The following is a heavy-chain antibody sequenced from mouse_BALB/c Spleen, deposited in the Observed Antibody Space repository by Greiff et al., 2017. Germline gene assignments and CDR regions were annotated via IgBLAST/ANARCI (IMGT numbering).Heavy chain of an antibody. CDR1: GFTFSSYA. J-gene: IGHJ1*01. CDR3: ARKIYDGYSWYFDV. V-gene: IGHV5-9-4*01. Sequence: EVNVVESGGGLVKPGGSLKLSCAASGFTFSSYAMSWVRQSPEKRLEWVAEISSGGSYTYYPDTVTGRFTISSDNAKNTLYLEMSRLRSEDTAMYYCARKIYDGYSWYFDVWGAGTTVTVSS. D-gene: IGHD2-3*01. CDR2: ISSGGSYT.